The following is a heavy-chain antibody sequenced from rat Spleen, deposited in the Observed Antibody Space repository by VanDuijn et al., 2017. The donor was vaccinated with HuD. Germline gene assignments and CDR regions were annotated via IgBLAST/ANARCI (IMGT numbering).Heavy chain of an antibody. CDR1: GFSLISNS. CDR3: ARASFDS. Sequence: QVQLKESGPGLVQPSQTLSLTCTVSGFSLISNSLHWVRQPPGKGLEWMGGIWGDGSTNYNSAIKSRLSISRDTSKSQVFLKMNSLQTEDTAMYFCARASFDSWGQGVMVTVSS. CDR2: IWGDGST. J-gene: IGHJ2*01. V-gene: IGHV2-1*01.